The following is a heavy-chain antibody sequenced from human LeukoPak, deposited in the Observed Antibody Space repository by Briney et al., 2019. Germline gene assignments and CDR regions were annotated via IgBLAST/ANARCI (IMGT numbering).Heavy chain of an antibody. Sequence: ASVKVSCKASGYTFSSYGISWVRQAPGQGLEWMGWISAYNGNTNYAQKPQGRVTMTTDTSTSTAYMELRSLRSDDTAVYYCARDSYSSLLPYYYYYYYMDVWGKGTTVTVSS. CDR3: ARDSYSSLLPYYYYYYYMDV. V-gene: IGHV1-18*01. CDR1: GYTFSSYG. D-gene: IGHD6-6*01. J-gene: IGHJ6*03. CDR2: ISAYNGNT.